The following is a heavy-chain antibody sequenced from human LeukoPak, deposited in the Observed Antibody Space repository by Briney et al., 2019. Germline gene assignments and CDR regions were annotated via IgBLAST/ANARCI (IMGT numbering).Heavy chain of an antibody. CDR3: ARETYWYFDL. CDR1: GFTFSSYS. V-gene: IGHV3-21*01. J-gene: IGHJ2*01. Sequence: PGGSLRLSCAASGFTFSSYSMNWVRQAPGKGLEWVLSISSSSSYIYYADSVKGRFTISRGNAKNSLYLQMNSLRAEDTAVYYCARETYWYFDLWGRGTLVTVSS. CDR2: ISSSSSYI.